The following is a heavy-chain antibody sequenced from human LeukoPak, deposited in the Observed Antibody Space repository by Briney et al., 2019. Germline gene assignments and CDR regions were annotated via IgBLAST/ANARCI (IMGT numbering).Heavy chain of an antibody. V-gene: IGHV3-30-3*01. CDR1: GFTFSSYA. D-gene: IGHD3-22*01. CDR2: ISYDGSNK. Sequence: TGGSLRLSCAASGFTFSSYAMSWVRQAPGKGLEWVAVISYDGSNKYYADSVKGRFTISRDNSKNTLYLQMNSLRAEDTAVYYCARTRVVVLYFDYWGQGTLVTVSS. CDR3: ARTRVVVLYFDY. J-gene: IGHJ4*02.